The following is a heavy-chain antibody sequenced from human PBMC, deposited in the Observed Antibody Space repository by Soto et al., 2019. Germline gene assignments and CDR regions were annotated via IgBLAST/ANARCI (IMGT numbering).Heavy chain of an antibody. CDR1: GFTFSSYA. Sequence: EVQLLESGGGLVQPGGSLRLSCAASGFTFSSYAMSWVRQAPGKGLEWVSALSGSGGSTYYADSVRGRFTISRDNSKNTLYLQMNSLRAEDTAVYYCAKWGSNGDYLDYYYYYGMDVWGQGPTVTVSS. J-gene: IGHJ6*02. V-gene: IGHV3-23*01. CDR2: LSGSGGST. CDR3: AKWGSNGDYLDYYYYYGMDV. D-gene: IGHD4-17*01.